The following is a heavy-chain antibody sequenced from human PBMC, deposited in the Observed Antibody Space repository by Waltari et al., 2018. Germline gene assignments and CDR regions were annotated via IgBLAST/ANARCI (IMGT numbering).Heavy chain of an antibody. V-gene: IGHV4-39*01. J-gene: IGHJ5*02. CDR3: ARLSYHIVTGYGWFDP. D-gene: IGHD3-9*01. CDR2: ISYSGST. CDR1: GGSISRESYY. Sequence: QLQLQESGPGLVKPSETLSLNCTVSGGSISRESYYWGWIRQPPGKGLEWIGIISYSGSTYYNPSLKSRVTISVDTSKNQFSLKLSSVTAADTAVYYCARLSYHIVTGYGWFDPWGLGTLVTVSS.